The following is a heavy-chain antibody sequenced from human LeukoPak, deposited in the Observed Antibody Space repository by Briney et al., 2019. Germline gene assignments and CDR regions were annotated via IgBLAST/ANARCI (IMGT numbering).Heavy chain of an antibody. CDR3: ARSGYYGLGSFSNFDD. CDR2: IYYSGST. J-gene: IGHJ4*02. CDR1: GGSISTGGYS. Sequence: SETVTLTCAVSGGSISTGGYSWSWIRQPPGKGLEWIGYIYYSGSTYYNPSLKSRVTISVDRSKNQFSLKLTSVTAADTAVYYCARSGYYGLGSFSNFDDCGQGTLVTVSS. D-gene: IGHD3-10*01. V-gene: IGHV4-30-2*01.